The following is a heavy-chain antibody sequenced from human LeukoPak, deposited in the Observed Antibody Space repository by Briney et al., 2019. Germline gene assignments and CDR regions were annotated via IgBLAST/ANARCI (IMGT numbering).Heavy chain of an antibody. V-gene: IGHV4-39*01. J-gene: IGHJ4*02. D-gene: IGHD1-26*01. Sequence: SETLSLTCTVSGGSISSSSHYWGWIRQPPGKGLEWIGSIYYSGSTYYNPSLKSRVTISVDTSKNQFSLKLSSVTAADTAVYYCARASGSYYYWGQGTLVTVSS. CDR3: ARASGSYYY. CDR1: GGSISSSSHY. CDR2: IYYSGST.